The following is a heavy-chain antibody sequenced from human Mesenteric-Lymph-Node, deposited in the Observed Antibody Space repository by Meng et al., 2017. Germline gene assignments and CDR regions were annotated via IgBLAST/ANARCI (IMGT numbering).Heavy chain of an antibody. CDR3: ARSPYSGSALPFFDY. V-gene: IGHV4-59*08. CDR1: GCSISSYS. D-gene: IGHD1-26*01. J-gene: IGHJ4*02. CDR2: IHSSGST. Sequence: AACRGLVKPWGTLPLPCSVSGCSISSYSWGWMRQAPGKGLEWMAYIHSSGSTIYTPSLKSRVSRSGDTSNKQFSLKLTSVTAADTAVYYCARSPYSGSALPFFDYWGQGSLVTVS.